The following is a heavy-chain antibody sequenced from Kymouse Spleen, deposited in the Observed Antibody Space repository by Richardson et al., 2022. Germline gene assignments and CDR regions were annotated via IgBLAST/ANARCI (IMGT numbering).Heavy chain of an antibody. CDR3: ARDGGWNYGYYYGMDV. J-gene: IGHJ6*02. V-gene: IGHV3-7*01. CDR2: IKQDGSEK. D-gene: IGHD1-7*01. CDR1: GFTFSSYW. Sequence: EVQLVESGGGLVQPGGSLRLSCAASGFTFSSYWMSWVRQAPGKGLEWVANIKQDGSEKYYVDSVKGRFTISRDNAKNSLYLQMNSLRAEDTAVYYCARDGGWNYGYYYGMDVWGQGTTVTVSS.